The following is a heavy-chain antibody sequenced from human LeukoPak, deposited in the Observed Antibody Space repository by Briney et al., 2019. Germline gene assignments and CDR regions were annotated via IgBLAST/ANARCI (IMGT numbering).Heavy chain of an antibody. D-gene: IGHD3-22*01. CDR1: GFTFSSYS. V-gene: IGHV3-48*04. CDR2: ISSSSSTI. J-gene: IGHJ4*02. CDR3: ARDSSGYHF. Sequence: GGSLRLSCAASGFTFSSYSMNWVRQAPGKGLEWVSYISSSSSTIYYADSVKGRFTISRDNGKNSLYLQMNNLRVDDTALYHCARDSSGYHFWGQGALVIVSS.